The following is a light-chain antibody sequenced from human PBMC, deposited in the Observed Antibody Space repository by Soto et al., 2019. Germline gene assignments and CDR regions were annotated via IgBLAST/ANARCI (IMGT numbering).Light chain of an antibody. CDR1: RRDVGGYDY. CDR2: NVY. Sequence: QSVLTQPASVSGSPGQSITISCTGTRRDVGGYDYVGWYQQHPGKAPKLMIYNVYNRPSGVSFRFSGSKSGNTASLTISGLQTEDEADYYCTSYTNRYTYVFGTGTKVTVL. CDR3: TSYTNRYTYV. J-gene: IGLJ1*01. V-gene: IGLV2-14*01.